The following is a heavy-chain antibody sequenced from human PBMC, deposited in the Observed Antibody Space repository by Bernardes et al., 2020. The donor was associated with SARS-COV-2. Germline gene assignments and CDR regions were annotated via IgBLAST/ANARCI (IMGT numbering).Heavy chain of an antibody. J-gene: IGHJ3*02. Sequence: ASVNVSCKASGYPFISYGISWVRQAPGQGLEWMGLIRAKNDNTDYAQKIQGRLTMTMDSSTSTAYMELRRLRSDDTALYYCTRRGRTAEVTGAFDIWGQGTLVTVSS. CDR3: TRRGRTAEVTGAFDI. CDR2: IRAKNDNT. D-gene: IGHD2-21*02. CDR1: GYPFISYG. V-gene: IGHV1-18*01.